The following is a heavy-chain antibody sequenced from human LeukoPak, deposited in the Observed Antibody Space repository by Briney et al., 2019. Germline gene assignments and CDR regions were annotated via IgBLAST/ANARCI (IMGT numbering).Heavy chain of an antibody. CDR1: GFTFSSYW. CDR3: ARDPLYSSSWRLNPDAFDI. Sequence: GGSLRLSCAASGFTFSSYWMHWVRQAPGKGLVWVSRINSDGSSTSYADSVKGRFTISRDNAKNTLYLQMNSLRAEDTAVYYCARDPLYSSSWRLNPDAFDIWGQGTMVTVSS. V-gene: IGHV3-74*01. CDR2: INSDGSST. J-gene: IGHJ3*02. D-gene: IGHD6-13*01.